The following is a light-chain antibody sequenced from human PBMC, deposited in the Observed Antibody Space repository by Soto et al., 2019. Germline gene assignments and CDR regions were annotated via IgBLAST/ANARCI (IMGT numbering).Light chain of an antibody. V-gene: IGKV1-27*01. Sequence: DIQITRSPSSLSACLRYRVNITFGASLPISNYLAWYQQKPGKIPNLLIYAASTLQAGVPSRFSGSGSGTDFTLTISSLQTEDVAAYYCKKYNSAPLTFGGGTKVDIK. CDR3: KKYNSAPLT. CDR2: AAS. CDR1: LPISNY. J-gene: IGKJ4*01.